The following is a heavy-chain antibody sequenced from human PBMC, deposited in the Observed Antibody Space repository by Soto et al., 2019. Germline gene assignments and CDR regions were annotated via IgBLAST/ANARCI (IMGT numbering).Heavy chain of an antibody. CDR1: GYTFTSYG. CDR3: ARSDTFITIVGVVTYYGMDV. Sequence: QVQLVQSGAEVKKPGASVKVSCKASGYTFTSYGISWVRQAPGQGLEWMGWISAYNGNTNYAQKLQGRVTMTTDTSTSTAYMELRSLRSDDTAVYYCARSDTFITIVGVVTYYGMDVWGQGTTVTVSS. V-gene: IGHV1-18*01. J-gene: IGHJ6*02. CDR2: ISAYNGNT. D-gene: IGHD3-3*01.